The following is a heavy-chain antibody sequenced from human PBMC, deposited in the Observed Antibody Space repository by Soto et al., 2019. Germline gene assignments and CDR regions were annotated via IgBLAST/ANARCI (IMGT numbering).Heavy chain of an antibody. D-gene: IGHD1-7*01. J-gene: IGHJ6*02. Sequence: QVQLVQSGAEVKKPGSSVKVSCKASGGTFSSYAISWVRQAPGQGLEWMGGIIPIFGTANYAQKFQGRVTITADESTTPPYMELSSLRSEDTAVYYCAGPPELTRIYYYYGMDVWGQGTTVTVSS. CDR1: GGTFSSYA. CDR3: AGPPELTRIYYYYGMDV. CDR2: IIPIFGTA. V-gene: IGHV1-69*12.